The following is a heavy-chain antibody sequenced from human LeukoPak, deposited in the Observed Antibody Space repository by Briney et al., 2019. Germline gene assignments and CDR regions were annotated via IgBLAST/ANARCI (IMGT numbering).Heavy chain of an antibody. Sequence: SETLSLTCTVSGGSISSYYWSWIRQPAGKGLEWIGRICTSGSTNYNPSLKSRVTMSVDTSKNQFSLKLSSVTAADTAVYYCARDGYYYDSSGYLDAFDIWGQGTMVIVSS. CDR1: GGSISSYY. V-gene: IGHV4-4*07. CDR3: ARDGYYYDSSGYLDAFDI. CDR2: ICTSGST. J-gene: IGHJ3*02. D-gene: IGHD3-22*01.